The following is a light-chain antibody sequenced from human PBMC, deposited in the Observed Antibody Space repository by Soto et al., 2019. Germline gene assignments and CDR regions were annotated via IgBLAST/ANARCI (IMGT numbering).Light chain of an antibody. Sequence: DIQMTQSPSTLSASVGDRVTITCRASQSIGRFLAWYQHQPGKAPKLLIYDASTLESGVPSRFSGTGSGTEFTFSITSLQPEDLGTYYCQQCYMGWTFGQGTKV. CDR2: DAS. CDR1: QSIGRF. CDR3: QQCYMGWT. V-gene: IGKV1-5*01. J-gene: IGKJ1*01.